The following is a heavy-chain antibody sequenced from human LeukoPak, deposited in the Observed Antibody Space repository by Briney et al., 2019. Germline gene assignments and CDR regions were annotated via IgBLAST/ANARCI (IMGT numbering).Heavy chain of an antibody. D-gene: IGHD2-15*01. CDR2: FDPEDGET. CDR1: GYTLTELS. J-gene: IGHJ4*02. V-gene: IGHV1-24*01. CDR3: ATLPTLGYCSGGSCYLIDC. Sequence: ASVKVSCKVSGYTLTELSMHWVRQAPGKGLEWMGGFDPEDGETIYAQKFQGRVTMTEDTSTDTAYMELSSLRSEDTAVYYCATLPTLGYCSGGSCYLIDCWGQGTLVTVSS.